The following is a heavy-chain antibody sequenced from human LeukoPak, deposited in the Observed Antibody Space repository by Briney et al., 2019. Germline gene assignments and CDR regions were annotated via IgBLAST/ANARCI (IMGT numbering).Heavy chain of an antibody. J-gene: IGHJ5*02. V-gene: IGHV3-48*01. Sequence: GGSLRLSCAATGFTFSSYWMHWVRQAPGKGLEWVSYISSSSSTIYYADSVKGRFTISRDNAKNSLYLQMNSLRAEDTAVYYCARGPTLRFLEWSNWFDPWGQGTLVTVSS. CDR2: ISSSSSTI. CDR3: ARGPTLRFLEWSNWFDP. D-gene: IGHD3-3*01. CDR1: GFTFSSYW.